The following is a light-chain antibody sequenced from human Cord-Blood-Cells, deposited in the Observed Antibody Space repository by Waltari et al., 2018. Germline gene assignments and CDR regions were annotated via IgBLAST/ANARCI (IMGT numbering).Light chain of an antibody. CDR2: AAS. V-gene: IGKV1-39*01. CDR3: QQSYSTPRGLT. J-gene: IGKJ4*01. Sequence: DIQMTQSPSSLSASVGDRVTITCRASQSISSYLNWYQQKPGKAPKLLIYAASSLQSGVPSRFSGSGSGTDFTLTISSLQPEDFATYYYQQSYSTPRGLTFGGGTKVEIK. CDR1: QSISSY.